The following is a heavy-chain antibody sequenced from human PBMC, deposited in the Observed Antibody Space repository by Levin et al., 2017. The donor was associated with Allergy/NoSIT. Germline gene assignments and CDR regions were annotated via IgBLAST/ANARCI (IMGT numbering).Heavy chain of an antibody. Sequence: RGESLKISCKGSGYRFSNCWIGWVRQMPGKGLEWIGVIYPGDSETTYNPSFQGQVTMSVDKSMRTVYLQWSSLKVSDTAVYYCARRGPPNYNAGEDYYFYAVDVWGPGTTVTVSS. D-gene: IGHD5-24*01. J-gene: IGHJ6*02. V-gene: IGHV5-51*01. CDR2: IYPGDSET. CDR1: GYRFSNCW. CDR3: ARRGPPNYNAGEDYYFYAVDV.